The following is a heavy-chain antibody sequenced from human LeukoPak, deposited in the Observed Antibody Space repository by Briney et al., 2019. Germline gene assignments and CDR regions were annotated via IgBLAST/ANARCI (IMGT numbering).Heavy chain of an antibody. Sequence: SETLSLTCTVSGGSISGYYWIWIRQPAGKGLEWIGRTYTSGSTSYNPSLKSRVTMSVDTSKKQFALKLSSVTAADTAVYYCAREILGGSAGGDLYYYYGMDVWGQGTTVTVSS. J-gene: IGHJ6*02. V-gene: IGHV4-4*07. CDR2: TYTSGST. CDR1: GGSISGYY. CDR3: AREILGGSAGGDLYYYYGMDV. D-gene: IGHD2-21*01.